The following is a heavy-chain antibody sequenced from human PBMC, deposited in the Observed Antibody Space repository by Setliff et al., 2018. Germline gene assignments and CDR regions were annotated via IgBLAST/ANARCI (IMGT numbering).Heavy chain of an antibody. V-gene: IGHV3-49*04. CDR2: IRSKAYGGTT. CDR1: GFTFGDYA. D-gene: IGHD3-3*01. J-gene: IGHJ6*03. Sequence: GGSLRLSCAASGFTFGDYAMSWVRQAPGKGLEWVGFIRSKAYGGTTEYAASVKGRFTISRDDSRSIAYLQMNSLKTEDTAVYYCTREASVDFWSGYPYYYYMDVWGKGTTVTVSS. CDR3: TREASVDFWSGYPYYYYMDV.